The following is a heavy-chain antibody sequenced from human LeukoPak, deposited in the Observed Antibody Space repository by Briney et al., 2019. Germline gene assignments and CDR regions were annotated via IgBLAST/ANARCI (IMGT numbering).Heavy chain of an antibody. CDR2: INQDGSQI. J-gene: IGHJ4*02. D-gene: IGHD5/OR15-5a*01. CDR1: GFSNDW. Sequence: GGSLRLSCTMSGFSNDWMAWDRQAPEKGLEWVATINQDGSQIYYVDSMKGRFTISRDNAKKSLYLQLTSLRADDTAVYYCAREIREAPVSNWGQGTLVTVSS. CDR3: AREIREAPVSN. V-gene: IGHV3-7*01.